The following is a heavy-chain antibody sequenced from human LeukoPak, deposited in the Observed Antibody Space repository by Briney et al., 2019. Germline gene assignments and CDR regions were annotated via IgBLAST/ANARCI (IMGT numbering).Heavy chain of an antibody. J-gene: IGHJ4*02. Sequence: SETLSLTCSVSGGSISNYYWNWLRQPAGKGLEWIGRIYASGSTNYNPSLKSRVTISMDKSKNHFPLNLKSVTAADTAFYYCARDFYGDDGHHPFDYWGQGIQVTVFS. V-gene: IGHV4-4*07. CDR1: GGSISNYY. D-gene: IGHD2/OR15-2a*01. CDR2: IYASGST. CDR3: ARDFYGDDGHHPFDY.